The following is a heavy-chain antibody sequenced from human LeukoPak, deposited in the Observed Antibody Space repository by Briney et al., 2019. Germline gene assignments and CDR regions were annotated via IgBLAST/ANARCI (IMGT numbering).Heavy chain of an antibody. D-gene: IGHD6-13*01. CDR2: ISSSSSYR. CDR1: GIPFSDYY. V-gene: IGHV3-11*03. Sequence: GGSLRLSCVVSGIPFSDYYMNWIRQAPGKGLEWISYISSSSSYRDYAASVKGRFTISRDNAKNVLYLQMNSLRVEDTAVYYCAPGTAADYWGLGTLVAVSS. J-gene: IGHJ4*02. CDR3: APGTAADY.